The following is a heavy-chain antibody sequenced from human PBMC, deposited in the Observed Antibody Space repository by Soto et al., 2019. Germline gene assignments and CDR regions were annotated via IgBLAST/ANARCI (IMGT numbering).Heavy chain of an antibody. J-gene: IGHJ6*02. CDR2: ISAYNGNT. D-gene: IGHD2-2*02. Sequence: ASVKVSCKASGYTFTSYGISWVRQAPGQGLEWMGWISAYNGNTNYAQKLQGRVTMTTDTSTSTAYMELRSLRSDDTAVYYCARDIVVVPAAIRAYYYYGVDVWGQGTTVTVSS. CDR1: GYTFTSYG. CDR3: ARDIVVVPAAIRAYYYYGVDV. V-gene: IGHV1-18*04.